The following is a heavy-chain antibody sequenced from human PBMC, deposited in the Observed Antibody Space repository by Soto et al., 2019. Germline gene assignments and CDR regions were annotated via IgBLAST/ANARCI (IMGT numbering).Heavy chain of an antibody. D-gene: IGHD1-26*01. CDR1: GFTFSSYG. CDR2: IWYDGSNK. J-gene: IGHJ6*02. Sequence: GGSLRLSCAASGFTFSSYGMHWVRQAPGKGLERVAVIWYDGSNKYYADSVKGRFTISRDNSKNTLYLQMKSLRAEDTAVYYCASDGGSYSQAVGYYYYGMDVWGQGTTVTVSS. CDR3: ASDGGSYSQAVGYYYYGMDV. V-gene: IGHV3-33*01.